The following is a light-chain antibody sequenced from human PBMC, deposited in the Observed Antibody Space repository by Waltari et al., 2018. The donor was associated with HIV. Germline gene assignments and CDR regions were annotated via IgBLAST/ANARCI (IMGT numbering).Light chain of an antibody. CDR2: WAS. V-gene: IGKV4-1*01. CDR1: RTILYSSENRDC. Sequence: DIVMTQSPNSLAVSLGERATIHCRSSRTILYSSENRDCLAWYQQKPGQSPKVLIYWASTRASGVPDRFRGSGSGTNFSLTISALQSDDVALYYCQQYYTPGPTFGGGTKVEIK. J-gene: IGKJ4*01. CDR3: QQYYTPGPT.